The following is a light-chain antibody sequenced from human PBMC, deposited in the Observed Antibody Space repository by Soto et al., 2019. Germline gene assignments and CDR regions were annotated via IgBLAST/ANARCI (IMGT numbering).Light chain of an antibody. J-gene: IGKJ4*01. CDR2: GAS. V-gene: IGKV3-15*01. CDR3: QQYNDSRPPVT. CDR1: QSVSSN. Sequence: DIVLTQSPATASVSPGERATLSCRASQSVSSNLAWYQHKVGQAPRLLIYGASTRVTGVPARFSASGSGTDFTLTISYLKAEDFGIYYCQQYNDSRPPVTFGGGTKVEI.